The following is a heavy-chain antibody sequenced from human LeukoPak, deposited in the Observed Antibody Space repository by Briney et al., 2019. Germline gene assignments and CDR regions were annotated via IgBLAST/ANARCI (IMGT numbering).Heavy chain of an antibody. D-gene: IGHD4/OR15-4a*01. J-gene: IGHJ6*03. CDR1: GFTFSTYA. CDR3: AKNRGANYYNYYMDV. Sequence: GGSLRLPCAASGFTFSTYAMSWVCQAPGKGLEWLSTIGGGGRDTFYADSVKGRFTVSRDNSKNTLYLQMSSLRAEDTAVYFCAKNRGANYYNYYMDVWGKGTTVTVSS. V-gene: IGHV3-23*01. CDR2: IGGGGRDT.